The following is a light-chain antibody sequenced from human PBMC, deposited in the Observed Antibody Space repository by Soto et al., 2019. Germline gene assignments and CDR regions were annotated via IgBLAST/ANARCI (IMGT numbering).Light chain of an antibody. CDR2: SVS. V-gene: IGLV2-14*01. J-gene: IGLJ1*01. Sequence: QSALTQPASVSGSPGQSITISCSGTSSDIGTYDHVAWFQQFPGKTPKLMIYSVSNRPSGVSYHFSGSKSGNTASLTISGLQAEDEADYYCISYTVSRSYVFGTGTKVTVL. CDR1: SSDIGTYDH. CDR3: ISYTVSRSYV.